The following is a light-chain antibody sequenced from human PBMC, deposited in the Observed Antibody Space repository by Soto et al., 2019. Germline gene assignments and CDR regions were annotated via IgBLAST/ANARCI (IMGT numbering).Light chain of an antibody. V-gene: IGLV2-8*01. CDR2: EVS. Sequence: QSALTQPPSASGSPGQSVTISCTGISSDVGSYIYVSWYQQHPGKAPKLMIYEVSKRPPGVPDRFSGSMSGKTASLTVSGIQAEDEADYDCSSNAGSNNLVFAGGTKLTVL. J-gene: IGLJ2*01. CDR1: SSDVGSYIY. CDR3: SSNAGSNNLV.